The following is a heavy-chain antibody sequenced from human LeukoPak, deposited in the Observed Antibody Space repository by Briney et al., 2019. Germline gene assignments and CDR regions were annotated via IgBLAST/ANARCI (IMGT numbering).Heavy chain of an antibody. D-gene: IGHD6-19*01. Sequence: GGSQRLSCAASGFTFTDHYMSWIRQAPGKGLEWISYISFSHHTNYADSVKGRFTISRDDARNSLFLQMNSLRAEDTAVYYCAREHSSVSSESKGYNLWGQGTLVTVSS. CDR1: GFTFTDHY. J-gene: IGHJ5*02. CDR3: AREHSSVSSESKGYNL. V-gene: IGHV3-11*06. CDR2: ISFSHHT.